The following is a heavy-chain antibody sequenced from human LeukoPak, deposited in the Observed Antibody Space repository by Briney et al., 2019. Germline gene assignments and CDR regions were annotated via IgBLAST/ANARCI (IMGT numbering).Heavy chain of an antibody. CDR1: GFTFSRHG. CDR3: AKSWGVEYTDGFFIGVDY. CDR2: ISPSADIT. D-gene: IGHD2-8*01. J-gene: IGHJ4*02. Sequence: PGGSLRLSCAASGFTFSRHGMNWVRQAPGKGLEWISGISPSADITYYADSVKGRFTISRDNSKNTLYLQMNSLRVEDTAVFYCAKSWGVEYTDGFFIGVDYWGQGTLVTVSS. V-gene: IGHV3-23*01.